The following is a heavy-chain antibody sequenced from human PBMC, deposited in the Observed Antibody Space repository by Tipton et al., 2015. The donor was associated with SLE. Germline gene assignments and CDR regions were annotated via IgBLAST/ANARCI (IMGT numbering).Heavy chain of an antibody. D-gene: IGHD5-24*01. CDR2: IYSGGST. Sequence: SLRLSCAASGVTVSSNYMSWVRQAPGKGLEWGSGIYSGGSTYYADSVKGRFPISRDNSKNTLYLQMNSLRAEDTAVYYCAKQFVDIWGQGTMVTVPS. V-gene: IGHV3-53*01. CDR3: AKQFVDI. J-gene: IGHJ3*02. CDR1: GVTVSSNY.